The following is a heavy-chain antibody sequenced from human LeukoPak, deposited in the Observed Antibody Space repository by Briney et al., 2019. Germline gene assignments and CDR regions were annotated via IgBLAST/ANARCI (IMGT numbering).Heavy chain of an antibody. CDR2: IYTSGST. J-gene: IGHJ6*03. Sequence: SSETLSLTCTVSGDSISSGDYYWSWIRQPAGKGLEWIGRIYTSGSTNYNPSLKSRVTMSVDTSKNQFSLKLSSVTAADTAVYYCARALSDYGDYHYYYYMDVWGKGTTVTISS. CDR1: GDSISSGDYY. CDR3: ARALSDYGDYHYYYYMDV. D-gene: IGHD4-17*01. V-gene: IGHV4-61*02.